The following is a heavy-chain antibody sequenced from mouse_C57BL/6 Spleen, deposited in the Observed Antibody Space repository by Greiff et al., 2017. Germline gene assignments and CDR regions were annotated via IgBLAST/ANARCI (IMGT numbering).Heavy chain of an antibody. CDR1: GYSFTGYY. D-gene: IGHD1-1*01. V-gene: IGHV1-42*01. Sequence: EVKLMESGPELVKPGASVKISCKASGYSFTGYYMNWVKQSPEKSLEWIGEINPSTGGTTYNQKFKAKATLTVDKSSSTAYMQLKSLTSEDSAVYYCARWGTVVKYFDVWGTGTTVTVSS. CDR3: ARWGTVVKYFDV. J-gene: IGHJ1*03. CDR2: INPSTGGT.